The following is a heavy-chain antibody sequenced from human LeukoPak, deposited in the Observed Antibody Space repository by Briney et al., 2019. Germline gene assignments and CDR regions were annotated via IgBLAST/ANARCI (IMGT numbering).Heavy chain of an antibody. J-gene: IGHJ4*02. V-gene: IGHV3-21*01. CDR1: GFTFSSYS. CDR2: ISSSSSYI. Sequence: PGGSLRLSCAASGFTFSSYSMNWVRQAPGKGLEWVSSISSSSSYIYYADPVKGRFTISRDNAKNSLYLQMNSLRAEDTAVYYCARDLETDIVVVPAAPMGTTGWGQGTLVTVSS. CDR3: ARDLETDIVVVPAAPMGTTG. D-gene: IGHD2-2*01.